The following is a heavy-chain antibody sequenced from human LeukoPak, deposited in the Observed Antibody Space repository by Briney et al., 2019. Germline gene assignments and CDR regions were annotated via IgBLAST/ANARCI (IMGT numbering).Heavy chain of an antibody. D-gene: IGHD3-10*01. V-gene: IGHV4-34*01. CDR2: INHSGST. CDR3: AKIGGLGSYYTGYFDS. CDR1: GGSFSGYY. J-gene: IGHJ4*02. Sequence: PSETLSLTCAVYGGSFSGYYWSWIRQPPGKGLEWIGEINHSGSTNYNPSLKSRVTISVDTSKNQFSLKLSSVTAADTALYYCAKIGGLGSYYTGYFDSWGQGTLVTVSS.